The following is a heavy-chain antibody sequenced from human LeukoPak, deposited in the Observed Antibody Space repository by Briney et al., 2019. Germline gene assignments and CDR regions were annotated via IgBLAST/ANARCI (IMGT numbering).Heavy chain of an antibody. Sequence: QPGASLRLSCAASGFIFRNYAMSWVRQAPGKGLEWVSAITGSGDTTYYADSVKGRFTISRVNSKNTLYVEMNTLRAEDTAVYYCAKWGDYDILTGYYVSDFWGQGTLVTVSS. D-gene: IGHD3-9*01. CDR2: ITGSGDTT. CDR3: AKWGDYDILTGYYVSDF. V-gene: IGHV3-23*01. J-gene: IGHJ4*02. CDR1: GFIFRNYA.